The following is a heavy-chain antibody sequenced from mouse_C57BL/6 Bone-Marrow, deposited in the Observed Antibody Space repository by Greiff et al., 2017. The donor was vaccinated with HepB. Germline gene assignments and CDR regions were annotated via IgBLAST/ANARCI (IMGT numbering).Heavy chain of an antibody. CDR1: GFTFSSYA. CDR3: ARDQITTVVASCDY. CDR2: ISDGGSYT. D-gene: IGHD1-1*01. J-gene: IGHJ2*01. Sequence: EVKLVESGGGLVKPGGSLKLSCAASGFTFSSYAMSWVRQTPEKRLEWVATISDGGSYTYYPDNVKGRFTISRDNAKNNLYLQMSHLKSEDTAMYYCARDQITTVVASCDYWGQGTTLTVSS. V-gene: IGHV5-4*01.